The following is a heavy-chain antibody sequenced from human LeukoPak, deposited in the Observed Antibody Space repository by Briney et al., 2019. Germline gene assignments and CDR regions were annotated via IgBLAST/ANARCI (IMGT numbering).Heavy chain of an antibody. CDR2: ISSSGTTI. V-gene: IGHV3-11*01. D-gene: IGHD3-10*01. CDR1: GFTFSDYY. J-gene: IGHJ4*02. CDR3: AKGQGGYYYGSGSGGGVDY. Sequence: GGSLRLSCAASGFTFSDYYVSWIRQAPGKGLEWVSYISSSGTTIYYADSVKGRFTISRDNAKNSLYLQMNSLRAEDTALYYCAKGQGGYYYGSGSGGGVDYWGQGTLVTVSS.